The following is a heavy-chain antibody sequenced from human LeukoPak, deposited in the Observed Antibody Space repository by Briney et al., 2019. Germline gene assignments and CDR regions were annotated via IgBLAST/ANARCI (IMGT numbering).Heavy chain of an antibody. CDR1: GYTFTSYA. CDR3: ARLTPTYGDYLAPDY. J-gene: IGHJ4*02. D-gene: IGHD4-17*01. CDR2: INAGNGNT. V-gene: IGHV1-3*01. Sequence: GASVKVSCKASGYTFTSYAMHWVRQAPGQRLEWMGWINAGNGNTKYSQKFQGRVTITRDTSASTAYMELSSLRSEDTAVYYCARLTPTYGDYLAPDYWGQGTLVTVSS.